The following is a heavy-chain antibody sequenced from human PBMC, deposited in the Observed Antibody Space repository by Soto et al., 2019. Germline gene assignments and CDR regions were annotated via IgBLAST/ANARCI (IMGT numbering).Heavy chain of an antibody. CDR2: ISSSGSTK. Sequence: GGSLRLSCAASGFTFSSYEMNWVRQAPGKGLEWVSYISSSGSTKYYADSVKGRFTINRDNFKNSLYLQMNSLRAEDTAVYYCARDLGTYGGNCYFDYWGQGTLVTVSS. V-gene: IGHV3-48*03. CDR3: ARDLGTYGGNCYFDY. J-gene: IGHJ4*02. CDR1: GFTFSSYE. D-gene: IGHD2-15*01.